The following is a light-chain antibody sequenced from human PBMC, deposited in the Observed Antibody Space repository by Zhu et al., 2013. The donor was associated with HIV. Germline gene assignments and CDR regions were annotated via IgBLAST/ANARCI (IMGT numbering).Light chain of an antibody. V-gene: IGKV1-39*01. CDR1: QTISSH. Sequence: DIQMTQSPSSLSASVGDRVIITCRASQTISSHLNWYQQKPGKAPKVLIYAASSLQSGVPSRFSGSGSGTDFTLTINSLQPEDFATYYCQQSYSTPDFGQGARLEIK. J-gene: IGKJ5*01. CDR2: AAS. CDR3: QQSYSTPD.